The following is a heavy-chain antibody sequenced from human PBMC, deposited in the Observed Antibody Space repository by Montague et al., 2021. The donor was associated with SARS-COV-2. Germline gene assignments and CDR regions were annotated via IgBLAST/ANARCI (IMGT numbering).Heavy chain of an antibody. CDR3: ARDPRSGSYFYYYGTDV. V-gene: IGHV3-30*04. J-gene: IGHJ6*02. CDR2: ISSDDGSNK. D-gene: IGHD3-3*01. Sequence: SLRLSCATSGFTFSFYAMHWVRQAPGKGLEWVSLISSDDGSNKYYADSVKGRFTISRDNSKYTLYLEMNSLRPEDTAVYFCARDPRSGSYFYYYGTDVWGQGTRVTVSS. CDR1: GFTFSFYA.